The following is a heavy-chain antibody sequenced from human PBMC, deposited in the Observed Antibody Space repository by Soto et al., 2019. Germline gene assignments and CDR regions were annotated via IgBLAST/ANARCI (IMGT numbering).Heavy chain of an antibody. V-gene: IGHV3-21*01. J-gene: IGHJ6*02. CDR2: ISSSSSYI. D-gene: IGHD3-9*01. CDR1: GFTFSSYS. Sequence: PGGSLRVSCAASGFTFSSYSMNWVRQAPGKGLEWVSSISSSSSYIYYADSVKGRFTISRDNAKNSLYLQMNSLRAEDTAVYYCSLTGYTIPAYYYYYGMDVWGRGTTVTVSS. CDR3: SLTGYTIPAYYYYYGMDV.